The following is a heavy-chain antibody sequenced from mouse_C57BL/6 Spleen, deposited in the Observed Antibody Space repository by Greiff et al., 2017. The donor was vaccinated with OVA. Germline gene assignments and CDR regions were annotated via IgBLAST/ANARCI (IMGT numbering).Heavy chain of an antibody. V-gene: IGHV1-82*01. J-gene: IGHJ1*03. CDR3: AGGSSLPMV. Sequence: QVQLKESGPELVKPGASVKISCKASGYAFSSSWMNWVKQRPGKGLEWIGRIYPGDGDTNYNGKFKGKATLTADKSSSTAYMQLSSLTSEDSAVYCCAGGSSLPMVWGTGTTVTVSS. D-gene: IGHD1-1*01. CDR2: IYPGDGDT. CDR1: GYAFSSSW.